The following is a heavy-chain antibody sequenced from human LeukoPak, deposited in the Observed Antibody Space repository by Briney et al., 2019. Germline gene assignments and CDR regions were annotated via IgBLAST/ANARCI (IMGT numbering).Heavy chain of an antibody. CDR1: GGSISSGSYY. CDR3: ARSYSYGSYY. Sequence: SGTLSLTCTVSGGSISSGSYYWSWIRQPAGKGLEWIGRIYTSGSTNYNPSLKSRVTISVDTSKNQFSLKLSSVTAADTAVYYCARSYSYGSYYWGQGTLVTVSS. CDR2: IYTSGST. V-gene: IGHV4-61*02. J-gene: IGHJ4*02. D-gene: IGHD5-18*01.